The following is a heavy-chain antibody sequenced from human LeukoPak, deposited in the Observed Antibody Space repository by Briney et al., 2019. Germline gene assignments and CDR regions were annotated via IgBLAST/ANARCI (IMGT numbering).Heavy chain of an antibody. Sequence: GGSLRLSCAASRFTFSSYAMSWVRQAPGKGLEWVSATSGSDGTTYYADSVKGRFTISRDNSKNTLYLQMDSLRAEDTAVYYCARGKTGDSWGQGTLVTVSS. CDR2: TSGSDGTT. V-gene: IGHV3-23*01. CDR3: ARGKTGDS. CDR1: RFTFSSYA. D-gene: IGHD7-27*01. J-gene: IGHJ4*02.